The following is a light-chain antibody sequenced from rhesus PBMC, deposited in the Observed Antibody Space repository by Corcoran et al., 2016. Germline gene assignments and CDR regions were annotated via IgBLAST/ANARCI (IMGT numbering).Light chain of an antibody. CDR3: PHHHSYPPT. V-gene: IGKV1-25*01. Sequence: DIQMTQSPSSLSASVGDTVTITCRTSQDISRYLAWYQQKPGKAPKVLIYKAYTLQGGVPARFSGSGSWTDFTLTIYSLQTEDFATYYCPHHHSYPPTFGQVTKVEIK. CDR2: KAY. J-gene: IGKJ1*01. CDR1: QDISRY.